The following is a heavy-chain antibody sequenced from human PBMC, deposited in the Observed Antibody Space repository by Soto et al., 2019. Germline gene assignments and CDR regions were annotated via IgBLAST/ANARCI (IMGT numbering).Heavy chain of an antibody. J-gene: IGHJ6*03. CDR1: GYTFTSYG. Sequence: QVQLVQSGAEVKKPGASVKVSCKASGYTFTSYGISWVRQAPGQGLEWMGWISAYTGNTNYAQKLQGRVTMTTDTSTSTAYMELRSLRSDVPAVYYCARNFYDFWSGYYRAYYYCYMDVWGKGTTVTVSS. D-gene: IGHD3-3*01. CDR2: ISAYTGNT. CDR3: ARNFYDFWSGYYRAYYYCYMDV. V-gene: IGHV1-18*01.